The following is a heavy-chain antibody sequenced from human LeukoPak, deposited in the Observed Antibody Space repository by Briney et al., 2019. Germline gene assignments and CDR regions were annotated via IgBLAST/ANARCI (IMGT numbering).Heavy chain of an antibody. CDR2: ISGSGGST. V-gene: IGHV3-23*01. D-gene: IGHD2-8*02. J-gene: IGHJ4*02. Sequence: PGGSLRLSCAASGFTFSSFAMNWVRQAPGRGLEWVSTISGSGGSTYYADSVKGRFTISRDNSKNTLYLQMNSLRAEDTAVYYCARLKTGAIDYWGQGTLVTVSS. CDR3: ARLKTGAIDY. CDR1: GFTFSSFA.